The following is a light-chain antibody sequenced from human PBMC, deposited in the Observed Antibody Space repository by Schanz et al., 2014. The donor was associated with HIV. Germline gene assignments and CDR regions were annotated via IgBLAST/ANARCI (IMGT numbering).Light chain of an antibody. CDR2: EVT. CDR1: SSDIGRSDS. V-gene: IGLV2-14*01. J-gene: IGLJ1*01. CDR3: SSYTSSSPLGV. Sequence: QSALTQPASVSGSPGQSITISCSGTSSDIGRSDSPPRYQHPPSKAPKLLIYEVTKRPSGVPDRFSGSKSGRTASLTVSGLQADDEADYYCSSYTSSSPLGVFGTGTKLTVL.